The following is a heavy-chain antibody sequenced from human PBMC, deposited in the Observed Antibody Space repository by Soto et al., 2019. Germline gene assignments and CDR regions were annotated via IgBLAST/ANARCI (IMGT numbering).Heavy chain of an antibody. Sequence: GGSLRLSCAASGFTVSSDYMSWVRQAPGEGLEWVSVIYSGGSTYYADSVKGRFIISRDNSKNTLYLQMTSLRAEDTAVYYCAREGGLGSGSYYNKFYYYYPMDVWGQGTTVTVYS. CDR3: AREGGLGSGSYYNKFYYYYPMDV. D-gene: IGHD3-10*01. V-gene: IGHV3-53*01. CDR1: GFTVSSDY. CDR2: IYSGGST. J-gene: IGHJ6*02.